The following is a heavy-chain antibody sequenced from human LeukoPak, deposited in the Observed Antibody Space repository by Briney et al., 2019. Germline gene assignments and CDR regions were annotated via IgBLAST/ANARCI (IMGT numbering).Heavy chain of an antibody. CDR2: INHSGST. CDR1: GGSFSGYY. J-gene: IGHJ4*02. CDR3: ARGSGSSWHWEWYFDY. V-gene: IGHV4-34*01. Sequence: SETLSLTCAVSGGSFSGYYWSWIRQPPGKGLEWIGEINHSGSTNYNPSLKSRVTISVDTSKNQFSLKLSSVTAADTAVYYCARGSGSSWHWEWYFDYWGQGTLVTVSS. D-gene: IGHD6-13*01.